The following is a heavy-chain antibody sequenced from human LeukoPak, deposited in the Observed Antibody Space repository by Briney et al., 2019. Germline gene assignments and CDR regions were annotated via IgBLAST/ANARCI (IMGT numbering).Heavy chain of an antibody. J-gene: IGHJ3*02. Sequence: ASVKVSCKASGYTFTSYDINWVRQATGQGLEWMGWMNPNSGNTGYAQKFQGRVTMTRNTSISTAYMELSSLRSEDTAVYYCATYTAIVVGDAFDIWGQGTMVTVSS. CDR2: MNPNSGNT. CDR3: ATYTAIVVGDAFDI. D-gene: IGHD5-18*01. CDR1: GYTFTSYD. V-gene: IGHV1-8*01.